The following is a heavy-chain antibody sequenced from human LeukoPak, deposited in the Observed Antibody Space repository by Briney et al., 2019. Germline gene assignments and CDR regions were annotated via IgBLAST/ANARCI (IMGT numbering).Heavy chain of an antibody. CDR3: ARDQDYYGSGSYGPDY. CDR2: SYHSGST. CDR1: GYSITSGYY. J-gene: IGHJ4*02. V-gene: IGHV4-38-2*02. Sequence: PSETLSLTCTVSGYSITSGYYWDWIRQPPGKGLEWIGSSYHSGSTFYNPSLKSRVTISVDTSKNQFSLKLSSVTAADTAVYYCARDQDYYGSGSYGPDYWGQGTLVTVSS. D-gene: IGHD3-10*01.